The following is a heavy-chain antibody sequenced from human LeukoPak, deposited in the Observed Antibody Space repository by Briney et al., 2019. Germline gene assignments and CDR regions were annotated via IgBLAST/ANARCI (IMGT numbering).Heavy chain of an antibody. Sequence: GGSLRLSCAASGFTFDDYGMSWVRQAPGKGLEWVSGINWNGGSTGYADSVKGRFTISRDNAKNSLYLQMNSLRAEDTAVYYCASSPITAPGTLDVWGKGTTVTVSS. D-gene: IGHD6-13*01. CDR2: INWNGGST. V-gene: IGHV3-20*04. CDR1: GFTFDDYG. J-gene: IGHJ6*04. CDR3: ASSPITAPGTLDV.